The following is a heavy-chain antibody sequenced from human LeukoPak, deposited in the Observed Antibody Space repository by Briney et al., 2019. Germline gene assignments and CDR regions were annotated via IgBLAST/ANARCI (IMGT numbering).Heavy chain of an antibody. J-gene: IGHJ3*02. CDR1: GFTFSSYA. D-gene: IGHD1-14*01. V-gene: IGHV3-23*01. Sequence: GGSLRLSCAASGFTFSSYAMSWVRHAPGKGLEWVSAISGSGGSTYYADSVKGRFTISRDNSKNTLYLQMNSLRAEDTAVYYCAKKMGGPDDHDAFDIWGQGTMVTVSS. CDR2: ISGSGGST. CDR3: AKKMGGPDDHDAFDI.